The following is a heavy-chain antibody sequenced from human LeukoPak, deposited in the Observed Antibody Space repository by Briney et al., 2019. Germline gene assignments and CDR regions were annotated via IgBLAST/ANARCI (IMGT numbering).Heavy chain of an antibody. J-gene: IGHJ4*02. V-gene: IGHV4-39*01. CDR2: ISYSGST. CDR1: GASISSTNSY. CDR3: GTQRDRYQPFAY. D-gene: IGHD2-2*01. Sequence: PSETLSLTCAVSGASISSTNSYWGWIRQSPGKGLEWIGTISYSGSTYYNPSLNSRVTISVDTSRNQFSLKLSSVTAADTAVHYCGTQRDRYQPFAYWGQGTLVTVSS.